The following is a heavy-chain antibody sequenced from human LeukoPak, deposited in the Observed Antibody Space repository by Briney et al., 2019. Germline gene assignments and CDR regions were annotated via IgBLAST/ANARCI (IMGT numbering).Heavy chain of an antibody. V-gene: IGHV3-7*01. CDR1: GFTFSSYW. J-gene: IGHJ4*02. D-gene: IGHD3-22*01. Sequence: PGGSLRLSCAASGFTFSSYWMSWVRQAPGKGLKWVANIKQDGSEKYYVDSVKGRFTISRDNAKNSLYLQINSLRAEDTAVYYCAREDYYDSSGPFYWGQGTLVTVSS. CDR3: AREDYYDSSGPFY. CDR2: IKQDGSEK.